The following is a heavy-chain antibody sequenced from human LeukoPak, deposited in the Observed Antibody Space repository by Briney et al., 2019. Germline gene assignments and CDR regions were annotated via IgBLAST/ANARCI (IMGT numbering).Heavy chain of an antibody. V-gene: IGHV4-34*01. Sequence: SETLSLTCAVYGGSFSGYYWSWIRQPPGKGLEWIGEINHSGSTNYNPSLKSRVTMSVDTSKNQFSLKLSSVTAADTAVYYCARGGVGDIVVVPAAIDYWGQGTLVTVSS. CDR3: ARGGVGDIVVVPAAIDY. J-gene: IGHJ4*02. CDR1: GGSFSGYY. D-gene: IGHD2-2*01. CDR2: INHSGST.